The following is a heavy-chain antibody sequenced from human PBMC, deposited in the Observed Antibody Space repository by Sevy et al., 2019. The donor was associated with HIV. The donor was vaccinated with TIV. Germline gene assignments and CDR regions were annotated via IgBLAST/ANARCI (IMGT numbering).Heavy chain of an antibody. CDR2: IYTSGST. Sequence: SDTLSLTCTVSVGSISSYYWSWIRQPAGKGLEWIGRIYTSGSTNYNPSLKSRVTMSVDTSKNQFSLKLSSVTAADTAVYYCARELDEYSSSSGHPMVLYYYGMDVWGQGTTVTVSS. CDR1: VGSISSYY. CDR3: ARELDEYSSSSGHPMVLYYYGMDV. V-gene: IGHV4-4*07. J-gene: IGHJ6*02. D-gene: IGHD6-6*01.